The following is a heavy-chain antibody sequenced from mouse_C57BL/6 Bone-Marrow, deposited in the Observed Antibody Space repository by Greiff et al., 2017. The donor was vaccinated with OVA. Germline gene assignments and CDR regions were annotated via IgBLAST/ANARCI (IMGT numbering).Heavy chain of an antibody. CDR2: IHPNSGST. CDR3: ARSIYDGYYPPFDY. Sequence: QVQLQQPGAELVKPGASVKLSCKASGYTFTSYWMHWVKQRPGQGLEWIGMIHPNSGSTNYNEKFKSKATLTVDKSSSTAYMQLSSLTSEDSAVYYWARSIYDGYYPPFDYWGQGTTLTVSS. D-gene: IGHD2-3*01. V-gene: IGHV1-64*01. CDR1: GYTFTSYW. J-gene: IGHJ2*01.